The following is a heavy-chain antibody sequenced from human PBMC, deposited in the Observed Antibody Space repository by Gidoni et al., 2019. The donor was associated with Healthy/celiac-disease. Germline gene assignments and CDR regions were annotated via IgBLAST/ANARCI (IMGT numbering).Heavy chain of an antibody. V-gene: IGHV4-34*01. J-gene: IGHJ4*02. CDR3: ARGADIVATTALDY. CDR1: GGSFSGYY. Sequence: QVQLQQWGAGLLKPSETLFLTCAVYGGSFSGYYWRWIRQPPGKGLEWIGEINHSGSTNYNPSLKSRVTISVDTSKNQFSLKLSSVTAADTAVYYCARGADIVATTALDYWGQGTLVTVSS. D-gene: IGHD5-12*01. CDR2: INHSGST.